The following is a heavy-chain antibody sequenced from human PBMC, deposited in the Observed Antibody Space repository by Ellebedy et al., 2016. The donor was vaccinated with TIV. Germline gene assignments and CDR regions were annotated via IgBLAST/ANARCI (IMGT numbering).Heavy chain of an antibody. D-gene: IGHD3-10*01. V-gene: IGHV4-59*01. Sequence: MPSETLSLTCTVSGGSISSYYWSWIRQPPGKGLEWIGYIYNSGSTNYNPSLKSRVTISVDTSKNQFSLKLSSVTAADTAVYYCARGNYYGSGSLDFDYWGQGTLVTVSS. CDR1: GGSISSYY. CDR2: IYNSGST. CDR3: ARGNYYGSGSLDFDY. J-gene: IGHJ4*02.